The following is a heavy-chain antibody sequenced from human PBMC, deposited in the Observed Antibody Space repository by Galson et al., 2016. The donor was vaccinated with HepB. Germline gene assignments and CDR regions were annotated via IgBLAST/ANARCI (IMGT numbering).Heavy chain of an antibody. CDR2: FYYSGRT. D-gene: IGHD4-17*01. CDR1: GGSISRSSYY. Sequence: ETLSLTCTVSGGSISRSSYYWGWFRQPPGKGLEWIGTFYYSGRTYYKPSLKSRVTISVDASKNQFSLKMTSVTATDTAVYYCARGMTTVTTDYWGQGNLVTVSS. V-gene: IGHV4-39*01. J-gene: IGHJ4*02. CDR3: ARGMTTVTTDY.